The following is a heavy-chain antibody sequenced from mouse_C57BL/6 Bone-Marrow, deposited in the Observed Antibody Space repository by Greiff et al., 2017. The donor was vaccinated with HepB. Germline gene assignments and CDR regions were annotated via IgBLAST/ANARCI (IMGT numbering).Heavy chain of an antibody. J-gene: IGHJ1*03. CDR3: TREGDIYYDYVWYCDV. CDR1: GFTFSSYA. D-gene: IGHD2-4*01. Sequence: EVMLVESGEGLVKPGGSLKLSCAASGFTFSSYAMSWVRQTPEKRLEWVAYISSGGDYIYYAATVKGRFTISRVNARNTLYLQMSSLKSEDTAMYYCTREGDIYYDYVWYCDVWGTGTTVTVSS. V-gene: IGHV5-9-1*02. CDR2: ISSGGDYI.